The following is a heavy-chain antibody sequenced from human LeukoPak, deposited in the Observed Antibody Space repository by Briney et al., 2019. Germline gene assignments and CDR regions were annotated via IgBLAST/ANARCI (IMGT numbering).Heavy chain of an antibody. CDR1: GASIISSSYY. CDR3: ARRAYSSGAH. D-gene: IGHD6-19*01. Sequence: SETLSLTCAVSGASIISSSYYWGWIRQPPGKGLEWIGSIYYSGSTNYNPTLKSRVTISADTSKDQFSLKLSSVTAADTAVYYCARRAYSSGAHWGQGTLVTVSS. J-gene: IGHJ4*02. CDR2: IYYSGST. V-gene: IGHV4-39*01.